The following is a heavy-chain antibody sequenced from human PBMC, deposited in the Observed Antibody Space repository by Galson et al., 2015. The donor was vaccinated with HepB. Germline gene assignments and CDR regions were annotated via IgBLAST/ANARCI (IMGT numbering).Heavy chain of an antibody. CDR1: GFTFDEYG. J-gene: IGHJ4*02. CDR2: INWNGGST. CDR3: ARKGRGLLNLHYFDY. V-gene: IGHV3-20*04. D-gene: IGHD3-10*01. Sequence: SLRLSCAASGFTFDEYGMDWVRQAPGKGLEWVSDINWNGGSTGYADSVRGRFTISRDNAKNSLYLQMNSLRAGDTALYYCARKGRGLLNLHYFDYWGQGTLITVSS.